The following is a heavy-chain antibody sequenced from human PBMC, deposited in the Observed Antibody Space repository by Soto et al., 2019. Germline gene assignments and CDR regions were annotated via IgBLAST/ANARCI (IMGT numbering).Heavy chain of an antibody. J-gene: IGHJ4*02. CDR3: ARSSGYYYLEY. Sequence: QVQLVQSGAEVKKPGASVKVSCKASGYTFTNYAMPWVRQAPGQRLEWMGWINAGNGNTKYSQQFQGRVTITRDTSASTAYMELSSLRSEDTAVYYCARSSGYYYLEYWGQGTLVTVSS. V-gene: IGHV1-3*01. D-gene: IGHD3-22*01. CDR2: INAGNGNT. CDR1: GYTFTNYA.